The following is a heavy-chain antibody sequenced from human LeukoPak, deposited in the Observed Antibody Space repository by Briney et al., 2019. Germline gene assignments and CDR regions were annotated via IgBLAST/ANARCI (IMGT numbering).Heavy chain of an antibody. CDR2: INQDGSEK. D-gene: IGHD6-19*01. V-gene: IGHV3-7*01. CDR3: ARAGQWLVIVYYYYMDV. J-gene: IGHJ6*03. CDR1: GFTFRSYF. Sequence: GGSLRLSCAASGFTFRSYFMSWVRQAPGKGLEWVATINQDGSEKYSVDSVKGRFTISRDNSKNTLYLQMNSLRAEDTAVYYCARAGQWLVIVYYYYMDVWGKGTTVTVSS.